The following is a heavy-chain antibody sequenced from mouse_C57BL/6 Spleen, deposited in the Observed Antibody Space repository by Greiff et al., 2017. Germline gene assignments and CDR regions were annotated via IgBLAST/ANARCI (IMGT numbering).Heavy chain of an antibody. CDR3: ARQEVFITTVVLPMDY. V-gene: IGHV1-54*01. J-gene: IGHJ4*01. D-gene: IGHD1-1*01. Sequence: QVQLQQSGAELVRPGPSVKVSCKASGYAFTNYLIEWVKQRPGQGLEWIGVINPGSGGTNYNEKFKGKATLTADKSSSTAYMQLSSLTSEDSAVYFCARQEVFITTVVLPMDYWGQGTSVTVSS. CDR2: INPGSGGT. CDR1: GYAFTNYL.